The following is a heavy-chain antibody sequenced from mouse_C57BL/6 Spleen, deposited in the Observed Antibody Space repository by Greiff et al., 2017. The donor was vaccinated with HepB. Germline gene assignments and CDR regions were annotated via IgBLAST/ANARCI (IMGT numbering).Heavy chain of an antibody. CDR3: AKGRSTMVTTGFAY. J-gene: IGHJ3*01. V-gene: IGHV1-9*01. CDR2: ILPGSGST. CDR1: GYTFTGYW. Sequence: LQQSGAELMKPGASVKLSCKATGYTFTGYWIEWVKQRPGHGLEWIGEILPGSGSTNYNEKFKGKATFTADTSSNTAYMQLSSLTTEDSAIYYCAKGRSTMVTTGFAYWGQGTLVTVSA. D-gene: IGHD2-2*01.